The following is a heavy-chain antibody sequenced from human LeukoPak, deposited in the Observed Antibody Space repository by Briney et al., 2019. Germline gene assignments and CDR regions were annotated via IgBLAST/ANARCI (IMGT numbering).Heavy chain of an antibody. CDR2: IHYSGST. CDR1: GGSISSSTYY. D-gene: IGHD1-26*01. Sequence: PSETLSLTCTVSGGSISSSTYYWSWIRQPPGQGLEWIGYIHYSGSTNYNPSLKSRVSISVDMSTHQFSLKLTSVTAADTAAYYCARHSRTYYDFDYWGQGTLVTVSS. V-gene: IGHV4-61*05. J-gene: IGHJ4*02. CDR3: ARHSRTYYDFDY.